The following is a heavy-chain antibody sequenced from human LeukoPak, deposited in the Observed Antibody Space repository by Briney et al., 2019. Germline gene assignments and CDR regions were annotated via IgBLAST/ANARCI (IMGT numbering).Heavy chain of an antibody. CDR3: ATGLPGGP. Sequence: ASVKVSCKASGYTFTDYYMHWVQQAPGKRLEWMGRVDPEDGETIYAEKFQGSVTITADTSTDTAYMELSSLRSEDTAVYYCATGLPGGPWGQGTLVTVSS. V-gene: IGHV1-69-2*01. CDR1: GYTFTDYY. J-gene: IGHJ5*02. CDR2: VDPEDGET. D-gene: IGHD3-10*01.